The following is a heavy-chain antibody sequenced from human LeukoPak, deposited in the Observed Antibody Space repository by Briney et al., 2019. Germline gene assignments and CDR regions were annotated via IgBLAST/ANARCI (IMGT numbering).Heavy chain of an antibody. V-gene: IGHV3-21*01. Sequence: GGSLRLSCAASGFTFSSYSMNWVRQAPGKGLEWVSSISSGTSYIYYADSVKGRFTISRDNAKNSLYLQMNSLRAEDTAVYYCARRSSGFVVVPADNDYWGQGTLVTVSS. CDR2: ISSGTSYI. CDR1: GFTFSSYS. CDR3: ARRSSGFVVVPADNDY. D-gene: IGHD2-2*01. J-gene: IGHJ4*02.